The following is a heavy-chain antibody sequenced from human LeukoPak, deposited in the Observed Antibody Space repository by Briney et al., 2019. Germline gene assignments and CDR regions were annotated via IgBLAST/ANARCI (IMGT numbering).Heavy chain of an antibody. CDR3: ARTVRGVITYHFDY. V-gene: IGHV4-34*01. J-gene: IGHJ4*02. CDR2: INHSGST. CDR1: GGSFSGYY. D-gene: IGHD3-10*01. Sequence: PSETLSLTCAVYGGSFSGYYWSWIRQPPGKGLEWIGEINHSGSTNYNPSLKSRVTISVDTSKNQFSLKLSSVTAADTAVYYCARTVRGVITYHFDYWGQGTLVTVSS.